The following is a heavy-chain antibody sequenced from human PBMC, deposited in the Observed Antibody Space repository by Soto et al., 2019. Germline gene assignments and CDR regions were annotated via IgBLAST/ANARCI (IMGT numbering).Heavy chain of an antibody. CDR2: INGDGASL. CDR3: AREGSLGLDV. D-gene: IGHD3-10*01. Sequence: EVRLEESGGGFVQPGGSLRVSCSGSGFIFSSFWMHWVRQGPGKGLEWVSRINGDGASLAYADSVKGRFSISRDNVKNTLHLQMNSLGADDTAVDFCAREGSLGLDVCGRGTTVTVSS. CDR1: GFIFSSFW. V-gene: IGHV3-74*03. J-gene: IGHJ6*02.